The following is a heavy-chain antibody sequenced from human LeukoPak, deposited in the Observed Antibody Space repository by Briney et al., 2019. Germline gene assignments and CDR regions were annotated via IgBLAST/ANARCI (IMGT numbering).Heavy chain of an antibody. CDR1: GFTFSSYT. J-gene: IGHJ6*02. CDR2: ISNSGDST. D-gene: IGHD6-13*01. Sequence: SGGSLRLSCAASGFTFSSYTMSWVRQAPGKGLEWVSGISNSGDSTNYADSVKGRFTISRDNSKNLLYLQMNSLRAEDTALYYCAKAPMGSSWGNYYYGMDVWGQGTTVTVSS. V-gene: IGHV3-23*01. CDR3: AKAPMGSSWGNYYYGMDV.